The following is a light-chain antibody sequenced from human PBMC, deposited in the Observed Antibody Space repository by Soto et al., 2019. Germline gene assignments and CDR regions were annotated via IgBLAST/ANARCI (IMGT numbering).Light chain of an antibody. CDR3: QQYNNWPPIGDVGT. J-gene: IGKJ2*02. Sequence: EIVMTQSPATLSVSPGERATLSCRASQSVSSNLAWYQQKPGQAPRLLIYGASTRATGIPARFSGSGSGTEFTLTISSLQSEDFAVYYCQQYNNWPPIGDVGTFGQGTKLEIK. CDR1: QSVSSN. V-gene: IGKV3-15*01. CDR2: GAS.